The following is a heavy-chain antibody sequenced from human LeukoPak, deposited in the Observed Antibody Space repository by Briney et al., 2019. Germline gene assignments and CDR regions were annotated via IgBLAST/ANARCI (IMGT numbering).Heavy chain of an antibody. CDR3: ARFHYYDSSGPNSDYFDY. CDR2: INHSGST. CDR1: GGSFSGYY. J-gene: IGHJ4*02. V-gene: IGHV4-34*01. Sequence: PSETLSLTCAVYGGSFSGYYWSWIRQPPGKGLEWIGEINHSGSTNYNPSLKSRVTISVDTSKNQFSLKLSSVTAADTAVYYCARFHYYDSSGPNSDYFDYWGQGTLVTVSS. D-gene: IGHD3-22*01.